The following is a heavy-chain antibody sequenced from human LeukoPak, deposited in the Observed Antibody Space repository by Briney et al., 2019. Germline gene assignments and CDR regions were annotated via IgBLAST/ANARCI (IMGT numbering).Heavy chain of an antibody. D-gene: IGHD3-10*01. J-gene: IGHJ4*02. CDR1: GYTFTSYG. V-gene: IGHV1-18*04. CDR2: ISAYNGNT. CDR3: ARLSPRRVLDPTLYYFDY. Sequence: ASVKVSCKASGYTFTSYGISWVRQAPGQGLEWMGWISAYNGNTNYAQKLQGRVTMTTDTSTSTAYMELRSLRSDDTAVYYCARLSPRRVLDPTLYYFDYWGQGTLVTVSS.